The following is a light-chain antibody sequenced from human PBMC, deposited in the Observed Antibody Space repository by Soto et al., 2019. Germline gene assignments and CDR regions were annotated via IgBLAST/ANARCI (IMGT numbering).Light chain of an antibody. CDR3: QQSHGIPYT. Sequence: DIQMTQSPSSLSASVGDRVTITCRASQTITGYLNWYQQRPGKAPKLLIYAASILQSGVPSRFSGSGSGTDFTLTITSLQPEDFATYYCQQSHGIPYTFGQGTKLEIK. V-gene: IGKV1-39*01. CDR2: AAS. J-gene: IGKJ2*01. CDR1: QTITGY.